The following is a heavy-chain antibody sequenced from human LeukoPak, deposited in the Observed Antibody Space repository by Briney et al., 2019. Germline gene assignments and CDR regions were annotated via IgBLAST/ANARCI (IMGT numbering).Heavy chain of an antibody. CDR2: ISDSGGTT. J-gene: IGHJ4*02. V-gene: IGHV3-23*01. CDR1: GFAFSNQA. CDR3: AKGARRTSGWYFFDY. Sequence: GGSLRLSCAASGFAFSNQAMGWVRQASGKGLEWVSVISDSGGTTYYADSVKGRFTISRDNSKNTLFLQMNSLRAEDTAVYYCAKGARRTSGWYFFDYWGQGTLVTVSS. D-gene: IGHD6-19*01.